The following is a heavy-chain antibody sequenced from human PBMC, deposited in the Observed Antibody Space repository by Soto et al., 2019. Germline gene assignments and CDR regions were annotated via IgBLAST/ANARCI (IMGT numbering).Heavy chain of an antibody. V-gene: IGHV3-23*01. J-gene: IGHJ6*04. Sequence: GGSLRLSCAASGFTFSSYAMSWVRQAPGKGLEWVSAISGSGGSTYYADSVKGRFTISRDNSKNTLYLQMNSLRAEDTAVYYCAKDGYCSGGSCASLMHAWGKGTTVTVPS. CDR2: ISGSGGST. CDR3: AKDGYCSGGSCASLMHA. D-gene: IGHD2-15*01. CDR1: GFTFSSYA.